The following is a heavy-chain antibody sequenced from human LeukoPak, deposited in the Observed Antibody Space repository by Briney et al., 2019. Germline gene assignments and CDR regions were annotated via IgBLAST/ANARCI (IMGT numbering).Heavy chain of an antibody. CDR3: ARDSSTYYYGSGSYGGSVDY. J-gene: IGHJ4*02. CDR1: GFTFSSYA. CDR2: ISYDGSNK. Sequence: GRSLRLSCAASGFTFSSYAMHWVRQAPGKGLEWVAVISYDGSNKYYADSVKGRFTISRDNSKNTLYLQMNSLRAEDTAVYYCARDSSTYYYGSGSYGGSVDYWGQGTLVTVSS. D-gene: IGHD3-10*01. V-gene: IGHV3-30*04.